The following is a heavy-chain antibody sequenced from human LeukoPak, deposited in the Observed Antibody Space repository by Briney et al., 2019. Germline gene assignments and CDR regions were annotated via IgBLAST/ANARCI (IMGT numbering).Heavy chain of an antibody. CDR1: GFTFSSYW. CDR3: ARRVVTTKYFGY. CDR2: TNQDGSDT. D-gene: IGHD5-12*01. J-gene: IGHJ4*02. V-gene: IGHV3-7*04. Sequence: GGSLRLSCAASGFTFSSYWMSWVRHAPGKGLEWVANTNQDGSDTYHVDSVKGRFTISRDNAKNSLYLQMNGPRADDTAVYYCARRVVTTKYFGYWGQGTLVTVSS.